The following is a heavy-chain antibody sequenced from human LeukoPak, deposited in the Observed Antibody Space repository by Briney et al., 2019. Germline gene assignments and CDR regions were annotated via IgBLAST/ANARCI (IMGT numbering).Heavy chain of an antibody. CDR1: GGTFSSYA. Sequence: GASVKVSCKASGGTFSSYAISWVRQAPGQGLEWMGGIIPIFGTANYAQKFQGRVTITADESTSTAYMELSSLRSEDTAVYYCARSRPTSPWNIAALDYWGQGILVTVSS. CDR2: IIPIFGTA. J-gene: IGHJ4*02. CDR3: ARSRPTSPWNIAALDY. V-gene: IGHV1-69*13. D-gene: IGHD6-25*01.